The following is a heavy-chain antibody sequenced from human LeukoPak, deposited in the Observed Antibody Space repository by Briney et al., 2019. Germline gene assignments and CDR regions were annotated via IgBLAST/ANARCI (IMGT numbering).Heavy chain of an antibody. D-gene: IGHD3-10*01. CDR3: ARAGEGDGSGSYYFDY. CDR2: ISSSSSYT. CDR1: GFTFSDYY. V-gene: IGHV3-11*06. Sequence: GGSLRLSCAASGFTFSDYYMSWIRQAPGKGLEWVSYISSSSSYTNYADSVKGRFTISRDNAKNSLYLRMNSLRAEDTGVYYCARAGEGDGSGSYYFDYWGQGTLVTVSS. J-gene: IGHJ4*02.